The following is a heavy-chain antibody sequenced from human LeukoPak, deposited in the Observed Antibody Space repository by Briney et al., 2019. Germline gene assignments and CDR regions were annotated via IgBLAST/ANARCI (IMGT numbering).Heavy chain of an antibody. D-gene: IGHD2-15*01. CDR3: ARFFRDGDCSGGSCYSHYYYYGMDV. V-gene: IGHV3-48*02. CDR2: ISTSSSTI. Sequence: GGSLRLSCAASGFTFSSYSMNWVRQAPGKGLEWVSYISTSSSTIYYADSVKGRFTISRDNAKNSLYLQMNSLRDEDTAVYYCARFFRDGDCSGGSCYSHYYYYGMDVWGQGTTVTVSS. CDR1: GFTFSSYS. J-gene: IGHJ6*02.